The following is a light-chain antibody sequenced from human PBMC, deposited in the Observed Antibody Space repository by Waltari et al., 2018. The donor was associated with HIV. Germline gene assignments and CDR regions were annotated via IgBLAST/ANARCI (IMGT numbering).Light chain of an antibody. CDR1: RSAVGAYYY. CDR3: SSSTGSSTLYV. J-gene: IGLJ1*01. CDR2: EVM. Sequence: QSALTQPASVAGSPGQSITIPCPGTRSAVGAYYYVSWFQLHPGKAPKLMYYEVMIRPSGVPNLFSGSKSRNTASLTISGLQAEAEADYFCSSSTGSSTLYVFGTGTKVTVL. V-gene: IGLV2-14*01.